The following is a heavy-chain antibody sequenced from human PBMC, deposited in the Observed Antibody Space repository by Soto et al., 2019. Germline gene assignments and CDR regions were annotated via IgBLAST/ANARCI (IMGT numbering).Heavy chain of an antibody. CDR1: GYRFSSYG. CDR2: INTFNGNT. J-gene: IGHJ4*02. Sequence: QVQLVQSGGEVKKPGASVKVSCKASGYRFSSYGLNWLRQAPGQGPEWMGWINTFNGNTNSAQKFQGRLRVTTDTSTSTVFMELSSLTSDDTAVYICARELGISPSAPLDYWGQGTLITVSS. CDR3: ARELGISPSAPLDY. V-gene: IGHV1-18*01. D-gene: IGHD2-21*01.